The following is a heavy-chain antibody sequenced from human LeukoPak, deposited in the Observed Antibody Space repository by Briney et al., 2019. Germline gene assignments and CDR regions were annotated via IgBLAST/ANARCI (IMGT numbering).Heavy chain of an antibody. CDR1: GFTFINAW. V-gene: IGHV3-15*01. J-gene: IGHJ4*02. Sequence: GGSLRLSCATSGFTFINAWMAWVRQAPGKGLEWVGRIKAKAHGGTIEYAAPVKGRFTISRDDSKNTLYLQMNSLKTEDTAVYYCATDGVGVEGATYDNWGQGTLVSVSS. D-gene: IGHD1-26*01. CDR3: ATDGVGVEGATYDN. CDR2: IKAKAHGGTI.